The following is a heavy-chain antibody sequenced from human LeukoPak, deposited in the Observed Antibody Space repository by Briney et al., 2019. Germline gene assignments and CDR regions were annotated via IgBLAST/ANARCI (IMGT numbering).Heavy chain of an antibody. V-gene: IGHV3-23*01. CDR1: GFTFSSYA. D-gene: IGHD3-22*01. J-gene: IGHJ4*02. CDR2: ISVSGGST. CDR3: AKFGGRYYYDSCGYYYFDS. Sequence: GGSLRLSCAASGFTFSSYAISSVRQAPGKGLEWVSAISVSGGSTYYADSVNGRFSISRVNSKNTLYLQITSLTAAGPAVSYCAKFGGRYYYDSCGYYYFDSWGQGTLGTVSS.